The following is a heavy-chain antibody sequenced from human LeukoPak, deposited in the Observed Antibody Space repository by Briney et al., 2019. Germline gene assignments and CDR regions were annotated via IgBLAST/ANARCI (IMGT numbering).Heavy chain of an antibody. Sequence: PSETLSLTCTVSGGSISSGDYYRSWIRQPPGKGLEWIGYIYYSGSTYYNPSLKSRVTISVDTSKNQFSLKLSSVTAADTAVYYCARVPTTYCTNGVCYYFDYWGQGTLVTVSS. D-gene: IGHD2-8*01. J-gene: IGHJ4*02. V-gene: IGHV4-30-4*08. CDR2: IYYSGST. CDR3: ARVPTTYCTNGVCYYFDY. CDR1: GGSISSGDYY.